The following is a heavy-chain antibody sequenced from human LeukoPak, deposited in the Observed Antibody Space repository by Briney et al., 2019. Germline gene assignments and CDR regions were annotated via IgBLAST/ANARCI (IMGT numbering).Heavy chain of an antibody. Sequence: GASVKVSCKASGYTFTSNYIHWVRQAPGQGLEWMGMIYPRDGSTSYAQKLQGRVTVTRDTSTSTVHMELSGLRSEDTAVYYCARDREGFDYWGQGTLVTVSS. CDR3: ARDREGFDY. CDR2: IYPRDGST. CDR1: GYTFTSNY. J-gene: IGHJ4*02. D-gene: IGHD3-10*01. V-gene: IGHV1-46*01.